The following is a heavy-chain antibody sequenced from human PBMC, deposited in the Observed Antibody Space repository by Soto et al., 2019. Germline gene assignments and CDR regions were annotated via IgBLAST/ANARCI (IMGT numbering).Heavy chain of an antibody. Sequence: EVQLLESGGGLVQRGGSLRLSCTASGFIFSNYAMIWVRQGPGKGLEWVSGIGGEAVSAKCGDSVKGRRSVSIDNSKNTLYLQLDSLRDDGTATYYCASDSIHHNGIYDRFDFWGQGTMVTVSS. J-gene: IGHJ3*01. CDR2: IGGEAVSA. CDR1: GFIFSNYA. V-gene: IGHV3-23*01. D-gene: IGHD3-3*01. CDR3: ASDSIHHNGIYDRFDF.